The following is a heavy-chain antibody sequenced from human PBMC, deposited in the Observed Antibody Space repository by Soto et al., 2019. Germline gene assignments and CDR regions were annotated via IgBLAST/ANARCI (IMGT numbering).Heavy chain of an antibody. Sequence: SETLSLTCTVSGGSISTYYWSWIRQPPEKGLVWIGYVYYSGNTNYNPSLKSRLTISVDTSKNQFSLKLSSVTAADTAVYYCARVGSGSFDYWGQGTLVTVSS. J-gene: IGHJ4*02. CDR1: GGSISTYY. CDR3: ARVGSGSFDY. CDR2: VYYSGNT. D-gene: IGHD3-22*01. V-gene: IGHV4-59*01.